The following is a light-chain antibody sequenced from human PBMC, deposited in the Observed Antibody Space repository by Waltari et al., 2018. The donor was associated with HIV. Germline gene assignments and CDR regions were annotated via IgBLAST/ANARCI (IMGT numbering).Light chain of an antibody. J-gene: IGKJ4*01. CDR1: QSVSSSY. CDR2: GAS. V-gene: IGKV3-20*01. Sequence: EIVLTQSPGTLSLSPGERATFSCRASQSVSSSYLAWYQQKPGQAPRLLIYGASSRATGIPDRFSGSGSGTDFTLTISRLEPEDFAVYYCQQYGSSLLTFGGGTKVEIK. CDR3: QQYGSSLLT.